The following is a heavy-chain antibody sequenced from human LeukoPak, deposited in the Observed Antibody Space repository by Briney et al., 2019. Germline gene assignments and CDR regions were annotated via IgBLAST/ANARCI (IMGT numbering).Heavy chain of an antibody. CDR2: IRYDGSNK. Sequence: PWGSLRLSCAASGFTFSSYGIHWVRQAPGKGLEWVAFIRYDGSNKYYTDSVKGRFTISRDNSKNTLYLQMNSLRAEDTAVYYCAKGRVWEASYYYYYMDVWGKGTTVTISS. D-gene: IGHD1-26*01. V-gene: IGHV3-30*02. J-gene: IGHJ6*03. CDR3: AKGRVWEASYYYYYMDV. CDR1: GFTFSSYG.